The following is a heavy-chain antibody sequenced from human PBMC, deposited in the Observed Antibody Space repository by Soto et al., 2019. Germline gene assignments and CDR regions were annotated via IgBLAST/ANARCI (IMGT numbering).Heavy chain of an antibody. J-gene: IGHJ6*02. CDR2: IYYSGST. Sequence: SETLSLTCTVSGGSISSYYWSWIRQPPGKGLEWIGYIYYSGSTYYNPSLKSRVTISVDTSKNQFSLKLSSVTAADTAVYYCARDVDTATEGYYYGMDVWGQGTTVTVSS. CDR1: GGSISSYY. D-gene: IGHD5-18*01. CDR3: ARDVDTATEGYYYGMDV. V-gene: IGHV4-59*12.